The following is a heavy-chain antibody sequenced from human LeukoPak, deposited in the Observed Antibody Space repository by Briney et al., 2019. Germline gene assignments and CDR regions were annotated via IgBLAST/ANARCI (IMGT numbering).Heavy chain of an antibody. CDR3: ARLYSGYDTAFDY. J-gene: IGHJ4*02. V-gene: IGHV1-69*02. D-gene: IGHD5-12*01. CDR2: IIPILGIA. Sequence: SVKVSCKASGGTFSSYTISWVRQAPGQGLEWIGRIIPILGIANYAQKFQGRVTITADKSTSTAYMELSSLRSEDTAVYYCARLYSGYDTAFDYWGQGTLVTVSS. CDR1: GGTFSSYT.